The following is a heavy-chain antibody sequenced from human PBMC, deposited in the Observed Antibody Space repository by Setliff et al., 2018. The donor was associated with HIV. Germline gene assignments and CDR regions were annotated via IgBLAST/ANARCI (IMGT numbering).Heavy chain of an antibody. V-gene: IGHV5-51*01. J-gene: IGHJ3*02. CDR1: GYTFTTYW. D-gene: IGHD7-27*01. Sequence: GESLKISCKASGYTFTTYWIGWVRQMPGNGLEWMAITYPGDSDTRYSPSFQGQVTISADRSITTAYLKWSSLKVSDTAMYYCARHRDWGSMISAFDIWGHGTMVTVSS. CDR2: TYPGDSDT. CDR3: ARHRDWGSMISAFDI.